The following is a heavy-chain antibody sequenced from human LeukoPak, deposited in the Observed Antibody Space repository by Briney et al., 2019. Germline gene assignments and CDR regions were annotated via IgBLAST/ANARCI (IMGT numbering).Heavy chain of an antibody. CDR2: IYSGGST. J-gene: IGHJ3*02. Sequence: GGSLRLSCAASGFTVSSNYMSWVRQAPGKGLEWVSVIYSGGSTYYADSVKGRFTISRDNSKNTLYLQMNSLRAEDTAVYYCAREEILTGDAFDIWGQGTMVTVSS. CDR1: GFTVSSNY. V-gene: IGHV3-53*01. CDR3: AREEILTGDAFDI. D-gene: IGHD3-9*01.